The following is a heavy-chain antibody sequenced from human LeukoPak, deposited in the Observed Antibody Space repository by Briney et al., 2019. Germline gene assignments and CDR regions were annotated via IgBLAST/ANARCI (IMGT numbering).Heavy chain of an antibody. CDR2: IRGEVRGGTT. D-gene: IGHD1-20*01. Sequence: GGSLRLSCIPSGFSFCDATLNWVRQPPGKGLERVGLIRGEVRGGTTDYAALVKGRFTISRDDSKSIAYLQMNSLITEDTAVYFCSRGLTGSQYYFDFWGQGKLVTVSS. CDR1: GFSFCDAT. J-gene: IGHJ4*02. V-gene: IGHV3-49*04. CDR3: SRGLTGSQYYFDF.